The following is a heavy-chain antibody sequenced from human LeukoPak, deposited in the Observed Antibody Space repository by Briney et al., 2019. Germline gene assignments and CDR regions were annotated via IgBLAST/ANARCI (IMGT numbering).Heavy chain of an antibody. CDR3: AREYYRYCSSTSCSRGWFDP. CDR2: INHSGST. J-gene: IGHJ5*02. D-gene: IGHD2-2*01. V-gene: IGHV4-34*01. CDR1: GGSISSHY. Sequence: SETLSLTCTVSGGSISSHYWSWIRQPPGKGLEWIGEINHSGSTNYNPSLKSRVTISVDTSKNQFSLKLSSVTAADTAVYYCAREYYRYCSSTSCSRGWFDPWGQGTLGTVSS.